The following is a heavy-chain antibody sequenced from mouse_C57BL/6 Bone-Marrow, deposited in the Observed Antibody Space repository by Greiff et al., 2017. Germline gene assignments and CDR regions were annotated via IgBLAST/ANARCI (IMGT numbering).Heavy chain of an antibody. CDR2: IYPGDGDT. D-gene: IGHD2-5*01. J-gene: IGHJ4*01. CDR3: ARSVLYSNYAYYARDY. Sequence: VQLQQSGPELVKPGASVKISCKASGYAFSSSWMNWVKPRPGKGLEWIGRIYPGDGDTNYNGKFKGKATLTADKSSSTAYMQLSSLTSEDSAIYFCARSVLYSNYAYYARDYWGQGTSATVSS. V-gene: IGHV1-82*01. CDR1: GYAFSSSW.